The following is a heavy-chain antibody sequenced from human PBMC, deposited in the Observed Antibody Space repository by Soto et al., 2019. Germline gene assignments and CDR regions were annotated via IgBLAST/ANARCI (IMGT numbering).Heavy chain of an antibody. Sequence: ASVKVSCKASGYTFTSYYMHWVRQAPGQGLEWMGIINPSGGSTSYAQKFQGRVTMTRDTSTSTVYMELSSLRSEDTAVYYCARDLGLRYCSGGSCYYYYYGMDVWGQGTTVTVS. CDR3: ARDLGLRYCSGGSCYYYYYGMDV. V-gene: IGHV1-46*01. J-gene: IGHJ6*02. CDR1: GYTFTSYY. CDR2: INPSGGST. D-gene: IGHD2-15*01.